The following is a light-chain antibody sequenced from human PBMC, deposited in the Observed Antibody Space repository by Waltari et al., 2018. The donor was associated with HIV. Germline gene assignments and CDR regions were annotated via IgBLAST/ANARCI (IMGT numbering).Light chain of an antibody. CDR1: SSNIGRNY. CDR2: RNN. V-gene: IGLV1-47*01. Sequence: QSVLTQPPSASGTPGQRVTISCSVSSSNIGRNYVYWSQQLPGPAPKLLIYRNNQRPSGVPDRFSGSKSGTSASLAISGLRSEDEADYYCAAWNDKLSAYVFGTGTKVTV. CDR3: AAWNDKLSAYV. J-gene: IGLJ1*01.